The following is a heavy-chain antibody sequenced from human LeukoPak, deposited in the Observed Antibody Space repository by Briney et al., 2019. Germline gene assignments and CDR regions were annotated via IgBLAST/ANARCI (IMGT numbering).Heavy chain of an antibody. D-gene: IGHD3-10*01. V-gene: IGHV3-53*01. CDR3: ARYYYGSGSYNY. CDR2: IYSGGST. J-gene: IGHJ4*02. Sequence: GGSLRLSCAASGFTVSSNYMSWVRQAPGKGLEWVSVIYSGGSTYYADSVKGRFTISRDNSKNTLYLQMNSLRAEDTAVYYCARYYYGSGSYNYWGQGTLVTVSS. CDR1: GFTVSSNY.